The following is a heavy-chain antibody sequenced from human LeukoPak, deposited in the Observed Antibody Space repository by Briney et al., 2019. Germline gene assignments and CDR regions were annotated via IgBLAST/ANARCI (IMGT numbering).Heavy chain of an antibody. V-gene: IGHV3-66*01. J-gene: IGHJ4*02. CDR1: GFTVSSNY. CDR3: ARDVPQDY. Sequence: GSLRLSCAAPGFTVSSNYMSWVRQAPGKGLEWVSVIYSGGSTYYADSVKGRFTISRDNSKNTLYLQMNSLRAEDTAVYYCARDVPQDYWGQGTLVTVSS. CDR2: IYSGGST.